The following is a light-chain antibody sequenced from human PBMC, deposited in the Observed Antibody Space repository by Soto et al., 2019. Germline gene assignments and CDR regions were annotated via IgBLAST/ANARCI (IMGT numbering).Light chain of an antibody. Sequence: SVLTQPPSVSGAPGQRVTISCTGASSNIGAGYDVHWYQHLPGTVPKLLIYGNTNRPSGVPDRFSGSKSGTSASLAITGLQAEDEADYYCQSHDSSLSAWVFGGGTQLTVL. CDR2: GNT. V-gene: IGLV1-40*01. J-gene: IGLJ3*02. CDR3: QSHDSSLSAWV. CDR1: SSNIGAGYD.